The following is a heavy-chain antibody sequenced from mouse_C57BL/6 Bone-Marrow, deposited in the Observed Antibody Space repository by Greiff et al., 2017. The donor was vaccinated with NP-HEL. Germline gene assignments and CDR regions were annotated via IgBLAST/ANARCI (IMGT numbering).Heavy chain of an antibody. CDR1: GFNIKDDY. J-gene: IGHJ2*01. V-gene: IGHV14-4*01. CDR2: IDPENGDT. D-gene: IGHD1-1*01. Sequence: EVQLQQSGAELVRPGASVKLSCTASGFNIKDDYMHWVKQRPEQGLEWIGWIDPENGDTEYASKFQGKATITADTSSNTAYLQLSSLTSEDTAVYYCRGSHFDYWGQGTTLTVSS. CDR3: RGSHFDY.